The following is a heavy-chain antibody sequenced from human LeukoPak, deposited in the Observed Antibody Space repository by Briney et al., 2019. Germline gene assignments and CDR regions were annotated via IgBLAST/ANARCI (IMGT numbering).Heavy chain of an antibody. J-gene: IGHJ4*02. CDR1: GFTFSSYE. V-gene: IGHV3-48*03. Sequence: PGGSLRLSCAASGFTFSSYEMNWVRQAPGEGLEWVSYISSSGSTIYYADSVKGRFIISRDNAKNSLYLQMNSLRAEDTAIYYCARDGGPAYSSSWYLYWGQGTLVTVSS. CDR3: ARDGGPAYSSSWYLY. CDR2: ISSSGSTI. D-gene: IGHD6-13*01.